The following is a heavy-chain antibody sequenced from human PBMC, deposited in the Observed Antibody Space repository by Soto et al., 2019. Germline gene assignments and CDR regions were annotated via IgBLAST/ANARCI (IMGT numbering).Heavy chain of an antibody. CDR3: AREVNNYYGMEV. Sequence: QVQLQESGPGLVKPSQTLSLTCSISGASISSDDYYWGWFRQPPGKGLDWIGYISYTGTTYYNPSLKSLITISVDTATAQFSLVLSSVTAADTAVFYCAREVNNYYGMEVWGQGTPVTVSS. V-gene: IGHV4-30-4*01. CDR1: GASISSDDYY. J-gene: IGHJ6*02. CDR2: ISYTGTT.